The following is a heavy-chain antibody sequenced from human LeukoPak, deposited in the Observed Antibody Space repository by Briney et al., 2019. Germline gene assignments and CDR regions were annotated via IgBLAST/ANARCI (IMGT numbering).Heavy chain of an antibody. J-gene: IGHJ4*02. D-gene: IGHD4-17*01. CDR3: ARDKSYGDSADY. Sequence: GGSLRLSCAASGFTFSSYSINWVRQAPGKGLEWVSSISISSSYIYYADSVKGRFTISRDNAKNSLDLQMNSLRAEDTAVYYCARDKSYGDSADYWGQGTLVTVSS. CDR2: ISISSSYI. CDR1: GFTFSSYS. V-gene: IGHV3-21*01.